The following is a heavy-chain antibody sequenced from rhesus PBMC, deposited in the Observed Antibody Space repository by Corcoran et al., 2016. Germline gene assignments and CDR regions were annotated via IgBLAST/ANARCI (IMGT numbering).Heavy chain of an antibody. D-gene: IGHD4-23*01. CDR2: SFGNSAST. CDR1: GGSISGYYY. CDR3: ARKKYSNYDGFDY. Sequence: QVQLQQWGEGLVKPSETLSLTCAVYGGSISGYYYWIWICQPPGKGLEWIGYSFGNSASTNYNPSLNNRVTISKYTSNNQFSLKLSSVTAADTAVYYCARKKYSNYDGFDYWGQGVLVTVSS. J-gene: IGHJ4*01. V-gene: IGHV4-73*01.